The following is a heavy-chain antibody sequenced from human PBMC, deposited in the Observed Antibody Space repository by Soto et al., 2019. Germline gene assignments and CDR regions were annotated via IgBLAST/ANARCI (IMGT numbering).Heavy chain of an antibody. V-gene: IGHV1-69*13. Sequence: AVKVSCKASGGTFSRYAISWVRQAPGQGLEWMGGIIPIFGTANYAQKFQGRVTITADESTSTAYMELSSLRSEDTAVYYCARVPGGYCSGGSCYWFDPWGQGTLVTVSS. J-gene: IGHJ5*02. CDR2: IIPIFGTA. D-gene: IGHD2-15*01. CDR1: GGTFSRYA. CDR3: ARVPGGYCSGGSCYWFDP.